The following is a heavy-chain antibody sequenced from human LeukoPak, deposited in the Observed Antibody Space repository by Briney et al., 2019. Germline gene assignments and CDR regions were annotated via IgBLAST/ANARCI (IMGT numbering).Heavy chain of an antibody. Sequence: SVKVSCKGSGYTLTELSMHWVRQAPGKGLEWMGGFNPEDGETIYAQKFQGRVTMTEDTPTDTAYMEVGSLRSEDTAVYYCATAKRSFGELLYFGYWGQGTLVTVSS. J-gene: IGHJ4*02. CDR3: ATAKRSFGELLYFGY. CDR2: FNPEDGET. V-gene: IGHV1-24*01. D-gene: IGHD3-10*01. CDR1: GYTLTELS.